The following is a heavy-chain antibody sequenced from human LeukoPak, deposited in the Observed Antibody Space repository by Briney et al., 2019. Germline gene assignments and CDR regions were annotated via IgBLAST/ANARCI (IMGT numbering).Heavy chain of an antibody. CDR3: TTAGIAVAGVDAFDI. D-gene: IGHD6-19*01. CDR1: GFTFSNAW. V-gene: IGHV3-15*01. Sequence: PGGSLRLSCAASGFTFSNAWMSWVRQAPGKGLEWVGRIKSKTDGGTTDYAAPVKGRFTISRDDSKNTLYLQMNSLKTEDTAVYYCTTAGIAVAGVDAFDIWGQGTMVTVSS. CDR2: IKSKTDGGTT. J-gene: IGHJ3*02.